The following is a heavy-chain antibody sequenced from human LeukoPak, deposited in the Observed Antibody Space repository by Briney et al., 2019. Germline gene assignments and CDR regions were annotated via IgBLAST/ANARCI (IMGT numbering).Heavy chain of an antibody. CDR1: RFTFSTYA. Sequence: GGSLRLSCAASRFTFSTYAMSWVRQAPGKGLEWVSGISGSGGSTYYADSVKGRFTISRDNFKNTLYLQMNSLRAEDTAVYYCAKDPFLNSGYIYGIEAFHIWGQGTMVTVSS. CDR2: ISGSGGST. CDR3: AKDPFLNSGYIYGIEAFHI. V-gene: IGHV3-23*01. J-gene: IGHJ3*02. D-gene: IGHD5-18*01.